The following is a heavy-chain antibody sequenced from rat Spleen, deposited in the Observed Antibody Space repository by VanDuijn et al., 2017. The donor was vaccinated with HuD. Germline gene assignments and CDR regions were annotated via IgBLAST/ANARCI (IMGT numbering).Heavy chain of an antibody. CDR3: ANAEFGVDWFAY. CDR2: ITSGDNNS. D-gene: IGHD4-3*01. J-gene: IGHJ3*01. CDR1: EFSFSSFA. Sequence: EVQLVESGGGLVQPGRSLKLSCAASEFSFSSFAMAWVRQAPKKGLEWVATITSGDNNSYYLDSVKGRFTISRDNSKSTLYLQMDSLRSEDTATYYCANAEFGVDWFAYWGQGTLVTVSS. V-gene: IGHV5-29*01.